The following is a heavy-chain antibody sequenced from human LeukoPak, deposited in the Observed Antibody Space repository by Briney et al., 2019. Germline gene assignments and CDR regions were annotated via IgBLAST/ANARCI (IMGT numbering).Heavy chain of an antibody. J-gene: IGHJ6*03. CDR1: GYTFTSYA. D-gene: IGHD2-15*01. Sequence: ASVKVSCKASGYTFTSYAMNWVRQAPGQGLEWMGWINTNTGNPTYAQGFTGRFVFSLDTSVSTAYLQISSLKAEDTAAYYCAKSIVVVVAAAPNYYYYYMDVWGKGTTVTVSS. V-gene: IGHV7-4-1*02. CDR2: INTNTGNP. CDR3: AKSIVVVVAAAPNYYYYYMDV.